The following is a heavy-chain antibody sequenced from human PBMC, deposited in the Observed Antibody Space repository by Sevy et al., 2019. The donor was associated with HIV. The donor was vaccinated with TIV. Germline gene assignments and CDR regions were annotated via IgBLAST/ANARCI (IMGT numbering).Heavy chain of an antibody. CDR3: AGAFGGVIAYYYYYGMDV. D-gene: IGHD3-16*02. CDR2: INPNSGGT. J-gene: IGHJ6*02. CDR1: GYTFTGYY. V-gene: IGHV1-2*02. Sequence: ASVKVSCKASGYTFTGYYMHWVRQAPGQGLEWKGWINPNSGGTNDAQKFQGRVTMTRDTSISTAYMELSRLRSDDTAVYYCAGAFGGVIAYYYYYGMDVWRQGTTVTVSS.